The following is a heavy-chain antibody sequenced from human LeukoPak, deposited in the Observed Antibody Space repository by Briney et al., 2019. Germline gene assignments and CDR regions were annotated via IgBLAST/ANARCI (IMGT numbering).Heavy chain of an antibody. CDR2: INPSGGST. Sequence: ASVKVSCKASGYTFTSYYMHWVQQAPGQGLEWMGIINPSGGSTSYAQKFQGRVTMTRDTSTSTVYMELSSLRSEDTAVYYCAADLSGNYYDSSGYYRAEPAPFDYWGQGTLVTVSS. CDR3: AADLSGNYYDSSGYYRAEPAPFDY. J-gene: IGHJ4*02. D-gene: IGHD3-22*01. V-gene: IGHV1-46*01. CDR1: GYTFTSYY.